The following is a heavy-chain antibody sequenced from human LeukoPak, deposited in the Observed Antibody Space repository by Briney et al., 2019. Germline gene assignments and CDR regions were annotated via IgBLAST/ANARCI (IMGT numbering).Heavy chain of an antibody. D-gene: IGHD2-2*01. CDR3: CLVVVPAAVDY. CDR1: GYTFTSYG. V-gene: IGHV1-18*04. Sequence: ASVKVSCKASGYTFTSYGISWVRQAPGQGLEWMGWISAYNGNTNYAQKLQGRVTMTTDTSTSTAYRELRSLRSDDTAVYYCCLVVVPAAVDYWGQGTLGTVSS. CDR2: ISAYNGNT. J-gene: IGHJ4*02.